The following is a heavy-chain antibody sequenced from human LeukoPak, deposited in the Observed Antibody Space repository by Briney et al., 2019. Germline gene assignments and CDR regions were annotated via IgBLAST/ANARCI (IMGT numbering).Heavy chain of an antibody. D-gene: IGHD3-10*01. Sequence: ASVRVSCKASGYTFSDYDINWVRQAAGQGLEWMGWMDPITGSTGYVQKFRGRIIMTRDTSITTAFMELTSLTSDDTAIYYCARVKRFPTVWFDPWGQGTLVSVSS. J-gene: IGHJ5*02. CDR2: MDPITGST. CDR1: GYTFSDYD. CDR3: ARVKRFPTVWFDP. V-gene: IGHV1-8*01.